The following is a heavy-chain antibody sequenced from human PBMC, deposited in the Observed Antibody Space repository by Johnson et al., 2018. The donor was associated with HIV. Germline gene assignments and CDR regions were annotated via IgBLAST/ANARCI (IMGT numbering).Heavy chain of an antibody. Sequence: QVQLVESGGGVVQPGRSLRLSCAASGFTFSSYAMHWFLQAPGKGLEWVAVISYDGSNKYYADSVKGRFTISRDNSKNTLFLEMNSLRVEDTAVYYCARDHSGWWAWALDIWGQGTMGTVSS. CDR2: ISYDGSNK. J-gene: IGHJ3*02. CDR3: ARDHSGWWAWALDI. V-gene: IGHV3-30-3*01. D-gene: IGHD6-19*01. CDR1: GFTFSSYA.